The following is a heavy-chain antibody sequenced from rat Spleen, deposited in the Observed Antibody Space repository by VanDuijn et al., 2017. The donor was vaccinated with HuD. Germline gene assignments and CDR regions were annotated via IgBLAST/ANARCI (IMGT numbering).Heavy chain of an antibody. CDR3: ARGTDWFAY. V-gene: IGHV5-25*01. D-gene: IGHD4-3*01. J-gene: IGHJ3*01. Sequence: DSVRGRFTISRDNAKSTLYLQMDSLRSEDTATYYCARGTDWFAYWGQGTLVTVSS.